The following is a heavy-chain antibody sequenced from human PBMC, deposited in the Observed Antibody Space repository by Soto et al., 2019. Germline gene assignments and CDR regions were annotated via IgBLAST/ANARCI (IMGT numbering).Heavy chain of an antibody. CDR3: ARGVTVFGLVSRFWFDP. Sequence: PSETLSLTCAVYGGSFSGYYWSWIRQPPGKGLEWIGEINHSGSTNYNPSLKSRVVISIDTSKNQFSLRLNSLTAADTAVYFCARGVTVFGLVSRFWFDPWGQGTVVTVSS. J-gene: IGHJ5*02. CDR2: INHSGST. D-gene: IGHD3-3*01. CDR1: GGSFSGYY. V-gene: IGHV4-34*01.